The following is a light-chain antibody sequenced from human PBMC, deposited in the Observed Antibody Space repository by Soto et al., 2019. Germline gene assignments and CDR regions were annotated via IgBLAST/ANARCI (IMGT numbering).Light chain of an antibody. J-gene: IGKJ4*01. Sequence: DIQMTQSPSSLSASVGDRVTITCRARQTINTYLNWYQQTPGTAPKLLIYDASSLQSGVPSRFRGSGSGTDFTLTITSLQPEDFATYYCQQSYTTPLTFGGGTKVDTK. V-gene: IGKV1-39*01. CDR1: QTINTY. CDR3: QQSYTTPLT. CDR2: DAS.